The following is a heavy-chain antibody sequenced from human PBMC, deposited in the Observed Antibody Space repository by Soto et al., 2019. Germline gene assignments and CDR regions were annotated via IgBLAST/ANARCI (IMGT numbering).Heavy chain of an antibody. Sequence: NPSETLSLTCAVYGGSFSGYYWSWIRQPPGKGLEWIGEINHSGSTNYNPSLKSRVTISVDTSKNQFSLKLSSVTAADTAVYYCARVLFLGVGYYYGMDVWGQGTTVTVSS. CDR1: GGSFSGYY. V-gene: IGHV4-34*01. CDR3: ARVLFLGVGYYYGMDV. J-gene: IGHJ6*02. CDR2: INHSGST.